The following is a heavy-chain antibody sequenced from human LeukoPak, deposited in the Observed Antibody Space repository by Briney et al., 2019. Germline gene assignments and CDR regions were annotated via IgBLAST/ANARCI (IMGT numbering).Heavy chain of an antibody. D-gene: IGHD3-10*01. CDR1: GGSISSYY. V-gene: IGHV4-59*01. Sequence: SETLSLTCTVSGGSISSYYWSWIRQPPGKGLKWIGYIYYSGSTNYNPSLKSRVTISVDTSKNQFSLKLSSVTAADTAVYYCGLGDFGSYYFDYWGQGTLVTVSS. CDR3: GLGDFGSYYFDY. J-gene: IGHJ4*02. CDR2: IYYSGST.